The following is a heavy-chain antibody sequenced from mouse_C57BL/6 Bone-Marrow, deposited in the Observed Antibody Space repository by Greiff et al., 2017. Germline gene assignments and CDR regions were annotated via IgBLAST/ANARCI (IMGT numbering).Heavy chain of an antibody. V-gene: IGHV1-26*01. Sequence: VQLQQSGPELVKPGASVKISCKASGYTFTDYYMNWVKQSHGKSLEWIGDINPNNGGTSYNQKFKGKATLTVDKSSSTAYMELRSLTSEDSAVYYGESYYYGSSWYYFDYGGQGSTLTVTS. CDR3: ESYYYGSSWYYFDY. J-gene: IGHJ2*01. CDR1: GYTFTDYY. CDR2: INPNNGGT. D-gene: IGHD1-1*01.